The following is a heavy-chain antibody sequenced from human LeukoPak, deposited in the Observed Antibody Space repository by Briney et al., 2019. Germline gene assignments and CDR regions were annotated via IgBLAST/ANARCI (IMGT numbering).Heavy chain of an antibody. Sequence: ASVKVSCKASGYTFTSYGISWVRQAPGQGLEWMGWISAYNGNTNYAQKLQGGVTMTTDTSTSTAYMELRSLRSDDTAVYYCARWTRIAAAEYYFDYWGQGTLVTVSS. CDR2: ISAYNGNT. CDR3: ARWTRIAAAEYYFDY. CDR1: GYTFTSYG. V-gene: IGHV1-18*01. D-gene: IGHD6-13*01. J-gene: IGHJ4*02.